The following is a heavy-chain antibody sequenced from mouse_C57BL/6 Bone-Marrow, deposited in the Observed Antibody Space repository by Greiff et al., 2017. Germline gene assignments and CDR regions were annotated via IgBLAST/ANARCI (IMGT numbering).Heavy chain of an antibody. V-gene: IGHV14-1*01. CDR3: TLPQFITRDY. CDR1: GFNIKDYY. J-gene: IGHJ2*01. CDR2: IDPEDGDT. D-gene: IGHD1-1*01. Sequence: EVQLQQSGAELVRPGASVKLSCTASGFNIKDYYMHWVKQRPEQGLEWIGRIDPEDGDTAYAPKFQGKATMTADTSSNTAYLQLSSLTSEDTAVYYCTLPQFITRDYWGQGTTLTVSS.